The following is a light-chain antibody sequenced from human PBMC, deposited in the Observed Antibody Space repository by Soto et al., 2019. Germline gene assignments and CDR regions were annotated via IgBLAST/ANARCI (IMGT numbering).Light chain of an antibody. CDR1: QSVGKY. V-gene: IGKV3D-15*01. CDR3: QQYNNWLPWT. CDR2: GAS. J-gene: IGKJ1*01. Sequence: EIVITQSPSTLALSPGERATLSCRASQSVGKYLGWYQQKPGQAPRLLIYGASNRATGIPARFSGSGSGTEFTLTISSLQSEDFAVYYCQQYNNWLPWTFGQGTKVDI.